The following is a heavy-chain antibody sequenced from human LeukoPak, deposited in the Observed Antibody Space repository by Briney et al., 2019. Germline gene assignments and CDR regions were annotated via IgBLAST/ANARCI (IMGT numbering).Heavy chain of an antibody. D-gene: IGHD2-15*01. CDR2: ISAHYGNT. CDR1: GYIFTRYG. J-gene: IGHJ4*02. CDR3: ARDFFYGHCSGLSCFLLDY. V-gene: IGHV1-18*04. Sequence: GASVKVSCKASGYIFTRYGISWVRQAPGQGLEWMGWISAHYGNTNYAQKFQDRVTMTTDTSTNTAYMELRSLRPDDTAVYYCARDFFYGHCSGLSCFLLDYWGQGSLVTVSS.